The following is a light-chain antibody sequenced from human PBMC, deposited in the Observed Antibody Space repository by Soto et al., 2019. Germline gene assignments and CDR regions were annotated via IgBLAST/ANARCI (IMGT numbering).Light chain of an antibody. Sequence: DIQMTQSPSTLSASVGDRVTITCRASQSIIRWLAWYQQKPGKAPKLLIYAASSLQSGVPSRFSGSGSETDFTLTISSLQPEDFATYSCQQSYSTTWTFGQGTKVDIK. J-gene: IGKJ1*01. CDR2: AAS. CDR3: QQSYSTTWT. CDR1: QSIIRW. V-gene: IGKV1-39*01.